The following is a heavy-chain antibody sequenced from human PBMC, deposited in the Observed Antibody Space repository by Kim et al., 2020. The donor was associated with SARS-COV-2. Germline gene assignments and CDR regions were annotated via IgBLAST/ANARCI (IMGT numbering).Heavy chain of an antibody. D-gene: IGHD3-9*01. CDR2: ISGSGGST. CDR3: ASLRGENFDWLLSWFDP. V-gene: IGHV3-23*01. Sequence: GGSLRLSCAASGFTFSSYAMSWVRQAPGKGLEWVSAISGSGGSTYYADSVKGRFTISRDNSKNTLYLQMNSLRAEDTAVYYCASLRGENFDWLLSWFDPWGQGTLVTVSS. CDR1: GFTFSSYA. J-gene: IGHJ5*02.